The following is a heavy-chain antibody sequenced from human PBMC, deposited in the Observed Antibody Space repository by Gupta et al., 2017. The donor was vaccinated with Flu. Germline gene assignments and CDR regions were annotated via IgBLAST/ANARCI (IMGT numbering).Heavy chain of an antibody. Sequence: QVTLKESGPALVKPTQTLTLTCTFSGFSLNTPGMRVSWVRQPPGKALEWLARIEWNDDKYYSTSLRTRLTISKDTSKNQVVLEMTNMDPMDTATYYCTRIGPRATDSWGHGTLVTVS. CDR3: TRIGPRATDS. CDR2: IEWNDDK. V-gene: IGHV2-70*04. J-gene: IGHJ5*01. CDR1: GFSLNTPGMR.